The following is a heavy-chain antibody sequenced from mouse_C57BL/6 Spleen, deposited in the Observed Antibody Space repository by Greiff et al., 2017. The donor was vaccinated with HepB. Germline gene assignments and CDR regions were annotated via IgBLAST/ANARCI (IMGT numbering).Heavy chain of an antibody. CDR2: IWSGGST. D-gene: IGHD2-5*01. Sequence: QVQLKESGPGLVQPSQRLSITCTVSGFSFTSYGVHWVRQSPGKGLEWLGVIWSGGSTDYNAAFISRLSISKDNSKSQVFFKMNSLQADDTAIYYCARKDYSKDYYAMDYWGQGTSVTVSS. CDR1: GFSFTSYG. V-gene: IGHV2-2*01. CDR3: ARKDYSKDYYAMDY. J-gene: IGHJ4*01.